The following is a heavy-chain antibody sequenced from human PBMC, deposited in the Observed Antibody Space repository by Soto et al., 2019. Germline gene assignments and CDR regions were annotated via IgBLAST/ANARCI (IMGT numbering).Heavy chain of an antibody. Sequence: PGGSLRLSCAASGITFSTYWMSWVRQAPGKGLEWVASINEDGSAKCYVDSVKGRFTISRDNAKNSLSLQMNSLRAEDTAVYYCATEGTKSRYCSGGSCRRNDYWGQGALVTVSS. CDR1: GITFSTYW. D-gene: IGHD2-15*01. V-gene: IGHV3-7*01. CDR2: INEDGSAK. J-gene: IGHJ4*02. CDR3: ATEGTKSRYCSGGSCRRNDY.